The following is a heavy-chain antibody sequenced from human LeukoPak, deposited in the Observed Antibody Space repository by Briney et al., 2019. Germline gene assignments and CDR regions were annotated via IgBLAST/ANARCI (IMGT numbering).Heavy chain of an antibody. V-gene: IGHV4-59*01. Sequence: PSETLSLTCTVSGGSISSYYWSWIRQPPGKGLEWIGYIFHTDSTNYNPSLKSRVTISVDTSKKQFSLKLSSVTAADTAVYYCARYCSGGDCYSKALDYWGQGILVTVSS. D-gene: IGHD2-15*01. J-gene: IGHJ4*02. CDR3: ARYCSGGDCYSKALDY. CDR1: GGSISSYY. CDR2: IFHTDST.